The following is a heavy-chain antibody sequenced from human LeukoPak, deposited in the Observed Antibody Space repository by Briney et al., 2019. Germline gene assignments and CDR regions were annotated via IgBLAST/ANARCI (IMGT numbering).Heavy chain of an antibody. CDR3: ARGGPDSSDYSSLFDY. CDR1: GFTFSSYG. V-gene: IGHV3-30*03. CDR2: ISYDGSNK. J-gene: IGHJ4*02. Sequence: QPGGSLRLSCAASGFTFSSYGMHWVRQAPGKGLEWVAVISYDGSNKYYADSVKGRFTISRDNSKNTLYLQMNSLRAEDTAVYYCARGGPDSSDYSSLFDYWGQGTLVTVSS. D-gene: IGHD3-22*01.